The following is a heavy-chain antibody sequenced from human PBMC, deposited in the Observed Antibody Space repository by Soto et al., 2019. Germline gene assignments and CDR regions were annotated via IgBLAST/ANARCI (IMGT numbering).Heavy chain of an antibody. CDR3: ARVRYGSVRRYCSGGSCYSDPCYGMDV. Sequence: SVKVSCKASGGTFSSYAISWGRQAPGQCLEWMGGIIPIFVTANYAQKFQGRVTSTADESTSTAYMELSSLRAEDSAVYYCARVRYGSVRRYCSGGSCYSDPCYGMDVWGRGTRVTVSS. J-gene: IGHJ6*02. CDR1: GGTFSSYA. CDR2: IIPIFVTA. D-gene: IGHD2-15*01. V-gene: IGHV1-69*13.